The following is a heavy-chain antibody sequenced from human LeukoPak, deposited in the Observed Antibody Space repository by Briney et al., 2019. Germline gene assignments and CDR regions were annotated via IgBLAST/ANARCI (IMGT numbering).Heavy chain of an antibody. J-gene: IGHJ4*02. Sequence: GGSLRLSCAASGFTFSSYWMHWVRQVPGKGLVWVSHINRDGSRTNYADSVKGRFTISRDNAKNTLYLQMNSLRVEDTAVYYCARDLGGNYDYWGQGTLVTVSS. V-gene: IGHV3-74*01. CDR2: INRDGSRT. CDR3: ARDLGGNYDY. D-gene: IGHD1-7*01. CDR1: GFTFSSYW.